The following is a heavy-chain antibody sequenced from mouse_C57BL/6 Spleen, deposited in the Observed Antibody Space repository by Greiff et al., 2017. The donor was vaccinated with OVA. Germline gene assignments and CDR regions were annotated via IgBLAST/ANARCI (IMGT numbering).Heavy chain of an antibody. CDR3: AREVGPLDY. CDR2: INYDGSST. D-gene: IGHD4-1*01. Sequence: EVQLQESEGGLVQPGSSMKLSCTASGFTFSDYYMAWVRQVPEKGLEWVANINYDGSSTYYLDSLKSRFIISRDNAKNILYLQMSSLKSEDTATYYCAREVGPLDYWGQGTTLTVSS. V-gene: IGHV5-16*01. CDR1: GFTFSDYY. J-gene: IGHJ2*01.